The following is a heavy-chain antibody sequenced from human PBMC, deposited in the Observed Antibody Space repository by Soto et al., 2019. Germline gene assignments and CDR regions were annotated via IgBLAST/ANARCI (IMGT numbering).Heavy chain of an antibody. CDR2: IYYSGST. CDR3: ARHTNYDYIWGSYRYFDY. V-gene: IGHV4-59*08. D-gene: IGHD3-16*02. Sequence: SETLSLTCTVSGGSISSYYWSWIRQPPGKGLEWIGYIYYSGSTNYNPSLKSRVTISVDTSKNQFSLKLSSVTAADTAVYYCARHTNYDYIWGSYRYFDYWGQGTLVTVSS. CDR1: GGSISSYY. J-gene: IGHJ4*02.